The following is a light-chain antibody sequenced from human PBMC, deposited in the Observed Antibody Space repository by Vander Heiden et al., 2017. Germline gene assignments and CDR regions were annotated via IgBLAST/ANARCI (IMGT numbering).Light chain of an antibody. Sequence: SYDLTQALSVSVALGQTARITCGGKNIGSKNAHWYQQKPGQAPALVIYRDNNRPSGIPERLSGSNSGNTATLTISSAQVGDEADYFCQVWDNGSVVFGGGTKLTVL. CDR3: QVWDNGSVV. CDR1: NIGSKN. V-gene: IGLV3-9*01. CDR2: RDN. J-gene: IGLJ3*02.